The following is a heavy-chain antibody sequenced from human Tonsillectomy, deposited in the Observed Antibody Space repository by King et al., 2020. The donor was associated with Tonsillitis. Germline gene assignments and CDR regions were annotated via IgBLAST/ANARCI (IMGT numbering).Heavy chain of an antibody. CDR2: IYYSGST. V-gene: IGHV4-61*01. CDR3: ARDLLGRGTMVRVENWYFDL. J-gene: IGHJ2*01. D-gene: IGHD3-10*01. Sequence: QLQESGPGLVKPSETLSLTCTVSGGSVSSGSYYWSWIRQPPGKGLESIGYIYYSGSTNYNPSLKSRVTISVDTSKNQFSLKLSSVTAADTAVYYCARDLLGRGTMVRVENWYFDLWGRGTLVTVSS. CDR1: GGSVSSGSYY.